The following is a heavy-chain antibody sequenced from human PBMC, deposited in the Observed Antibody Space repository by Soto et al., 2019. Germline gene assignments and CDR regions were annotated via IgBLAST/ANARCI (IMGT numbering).Heavy chain of an antibody. CDR1: GFNFSGSA. CDR3: ARGTDAYWSGYYVDQ. D-gene: IGHD3-3*01. V-gene: IGHV3-73*02. CDR2: IRTKDNSYAT. Sequence: EVQLVESGGGLVQPGGSLKLSCAASGFNFSGSAMHWVRQASGKGLQWLGRIRTKDNSYATAYAASVKGRFSISRDDSKNTAYLQMNSLKTEDTAVYYCARGTDAYWSGYYVDQWGQGTLVTVSS. J-gene: IGHJ4*02.